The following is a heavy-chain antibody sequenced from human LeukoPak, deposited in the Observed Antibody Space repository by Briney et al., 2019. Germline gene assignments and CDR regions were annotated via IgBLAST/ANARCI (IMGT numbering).Heavy chain of an antibody. V-gene: IGHV3-30*04. CDR2: ISYDGSNK. Sequence: PGGSLRLCCAASGFTFSSYAMHWARQAPGKGLEWVAVISYDGSNKYYADSVKGRFTISRDNSKNTLYLQMNSLRAEDTAVYYCARESYGGFDYWGQGTLVTVSS. D-gene: IGHD3-16*01. CDR1: GFTFSSYA. J-gene: IGHJ4*02. CDR3: ARESYGGFDY.